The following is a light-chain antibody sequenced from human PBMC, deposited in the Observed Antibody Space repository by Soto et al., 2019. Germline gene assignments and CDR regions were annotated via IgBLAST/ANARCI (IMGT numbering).Light chain of an antibody. CDR1: QSVSTY. V-gene: IGKV3-11*01. CDR2: DAS. J-gene: IGKJ5*01. CDR3: QQRYNWPPIT. Sequence: EVVLTQSPATLSLSPGARAPLSCRARQSVSTYVAWYQQKPGQAPRLLIYDASNRATGIPARFSGSGSGTDFTLTISSLEPEDFAVYYCQQRYNWPPITFGQGTRLEIK.